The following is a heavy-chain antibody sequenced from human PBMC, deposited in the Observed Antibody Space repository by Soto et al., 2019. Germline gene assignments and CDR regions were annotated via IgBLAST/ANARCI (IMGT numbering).Heavy chain of an antibody. Sequence: SETLSLTCSASGGSVNSFYWNWIRQTPGKLLEWIGYIDYTGNTHFNPSLGSRVSMSIDLSKNQFSLNLTSVTTADTAVYYCARTGVAPTYFDVWGQGTLVTVSS. D-gene: IGHD3-3*01. CDR3: ARTGVAPTYFDV. V-gene: IGHV4-59*02. CDR2: IDYTGNT. CDR1: GGSVNSFY. J-gene: IGHJ4*02.